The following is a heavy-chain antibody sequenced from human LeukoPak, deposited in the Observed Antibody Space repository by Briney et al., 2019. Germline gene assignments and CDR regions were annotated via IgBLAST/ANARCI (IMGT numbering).Heavy chain of an antibody. V-gene: IGHV3-33*06. CDR2: IWSDATNQ. CDR1: GFTFSHYG. J-gene: IGHJ4*02. Sequence: GGSLRLSCEASGFTFSHYGMHWVRQAPGKGLEWVAVIWSDATNQYYSDSVKGRFTISRDNFKRTVSLQMNSLRAEDTAVYYCVKDAQRGFDYSNSLQHWGQGSLATVSS. CDR3: VKDAQRGFDYSNSLQH. D-gene: IGHD4-11*01.